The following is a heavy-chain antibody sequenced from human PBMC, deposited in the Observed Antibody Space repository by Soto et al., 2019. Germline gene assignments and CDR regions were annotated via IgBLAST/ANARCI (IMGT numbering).Heavy chain of an antibody. Sequence: QVQLQQWGAGLLKPSETLSLTCAVYGGSFSGYYWSWIRQPPGKGREWIGEINHSGSTNYNPSLKSRVTISVDTSKNQFSLKLSSVTAADTAVYYCARGLPTGYFDYWGQGTLVTVSS. CDR3: ARGLPTGYFDY. CDR1: GGSFSGYY. J-gene: IGHJ4*02. V-gene: IGHV4-34*01. D-gene: IGHD1-26*01. CDR2: INHSGST.